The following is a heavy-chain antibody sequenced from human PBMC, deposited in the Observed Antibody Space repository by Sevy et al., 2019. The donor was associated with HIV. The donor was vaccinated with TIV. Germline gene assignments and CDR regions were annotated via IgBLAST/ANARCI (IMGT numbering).Heavy chain of an antibody. Sequence: GGSLRLSCAASGFTFSSYGMHWVRQAPGKGLEWVAVIWYDRSTKYYADSVKGRFTISRDNSKNTLYLQMNSPRAEDMAVYYCARAGGSSSSVPDYWGQGTLVTVSS. V-gene: IGHV3-33*01. CDR2: IWYDRSTK. D-gene: IGHD6-13*01. CDR1: GFTFSSYG. CDR3: ARAGGSSSSVPDY. J-gene: IGHJ4*02.